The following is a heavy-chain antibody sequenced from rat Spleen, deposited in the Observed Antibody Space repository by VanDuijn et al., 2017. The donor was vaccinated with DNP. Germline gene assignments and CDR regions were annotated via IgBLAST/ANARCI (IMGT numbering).Heavy chain of an antibody. CDR2: IWSGGST. CDR3: ARSGNYGYNYYAMDA. J-gene: IGHJ4*01. Sequence: QVQLKESGPGLVQPSRTLSLTCTVSGFSLTSYGVSWVRQPPGKGLEWIAAIWSGGSTDYNSALKSRLSISRDTSKSQVLLKMNRLQTEDTAMYFCARSGNYGYNYYAMDAWGQGTSVTVSS. D-gene: IGHD1-9*01. V-gene: IGHV2-16*01. CDR1: GFSLTSYG.